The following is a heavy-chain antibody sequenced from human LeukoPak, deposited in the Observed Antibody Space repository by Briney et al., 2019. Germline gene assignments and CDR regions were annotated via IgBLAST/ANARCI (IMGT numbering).Heavy chain of an antibody. CDR3: ARVVTYDFWSGYYSHGMDV. J-gene: IGHJ6*02. V-gene: IGHV4-34*01. Sequence: SETLSLTCAVYGGSFSGYYWSWIRQPPGKGLEWIGEINHSGSTNYNPSLKSRVTISVDTSKNQFSLKLSSVTAADTAAYYCARVVTYDFWSGYYSHGMDVWGQGTTVTVSS. CDR2: INHSGST. D-gene: IGHD3-3*01. CDR1: GGSFSGYY.